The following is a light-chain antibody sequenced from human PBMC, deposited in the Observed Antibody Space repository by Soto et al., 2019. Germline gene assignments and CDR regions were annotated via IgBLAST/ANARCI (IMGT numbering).Light chain of an antibody. J-gene: IGLJ1*01. CDR2: EVG. V-gene: IGLV2-14*01. CDR1: SSDVGAFNY. CDR3: CSYASGSIYV. Sequence: QSALTQPASVSGSPGQSITISCTGTSSDVGAFNYVSWYLQYPGKAPKLMIYEVGNRPSGVSNRFSGSKSGNTASLTISGLQAEDEADYYCCSYASGSIYVFGNGTKLTVL.